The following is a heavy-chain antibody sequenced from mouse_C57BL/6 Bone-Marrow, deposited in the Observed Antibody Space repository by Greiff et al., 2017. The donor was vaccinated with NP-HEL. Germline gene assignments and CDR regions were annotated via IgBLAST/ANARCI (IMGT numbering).Heavy chain of an antibody. CDR1: GYTFTDYE. CDR2: IDPETGGT. V-gene: IGHV1-15*01. Sequence: QVQLKQSGAELVRPGASVTLSCKASGYTFTDYEMHWVKQTPVHGLEWIGAIDPETGGTAYNQKFKGKAILTADKSSSTAYMELRSLTSEDSAVYYCTRRIYDGYYVYFDYWGQGTTLTVSS. J-gene: IGHJ2*01. CDR3: TRRIYDGYYVYFDY. D-gene: IGHD2-3*01.